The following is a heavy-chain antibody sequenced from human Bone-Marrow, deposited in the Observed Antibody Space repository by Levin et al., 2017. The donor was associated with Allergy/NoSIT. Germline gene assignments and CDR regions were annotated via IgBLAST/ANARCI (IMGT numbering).Heavy chain of an antibody. J-gene: IGHJ6*03. CDR3: SIVVVPAAMSYYYMDG. Sequence: GGSLRLSCAASGFTFSNAWMSWVRQAPGKGLEWVGRIKSKTDGGTTDYAAPVKGRFTISRDDSKNTLYLQMNSLKTEDTAVYYCSIVVVPAAMSYYYMDGWGKGTTVTVSS. CDR2: IKSKTDGGTT. CDR1: GFTFSNAW. D-gene: IGHD2-2*01. V-gene: IGHV3-15*01.